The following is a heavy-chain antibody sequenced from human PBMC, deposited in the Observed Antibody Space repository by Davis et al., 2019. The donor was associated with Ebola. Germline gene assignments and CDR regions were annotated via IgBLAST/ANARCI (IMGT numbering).Heavy chain of an antibody. J-gene: IGHJ6*02. D-gene: IGHD1-20*01. CDR2: INHSGST. V-gene: IGHV4-34*01. CDR1: GGSFSGYY. CDR3: ARGFNLAFNYYYGMDV. Sequence: MPSETLSLTCAVYGGSFSGYYWSWIRQPPGKGLEWIGEINHSGSTNYNPSLKSRVTISVDTSKNQFSLKLSSVTAADTAVYYCARGFNLAFNYYYGMDVWGQGTTVTVSS.